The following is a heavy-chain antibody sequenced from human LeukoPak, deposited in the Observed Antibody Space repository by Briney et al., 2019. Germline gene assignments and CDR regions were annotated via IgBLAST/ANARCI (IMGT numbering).Heavy chain of an antibody. CDR1: GYSISSGYY. CDR2: IYHSGST. V-gene: IGHV4-38-2*02. D-gene: IGHD4-17*01. Sequence: KTSETLSLTCTVSGYSISSGYYWGWSRQPPGKGLEWIGSIYHSGSTYYNPSLKSRVTISVDTSKNQFSLKLSSVTAADTAVYYCARDLGTVARLWAFDIWGQGTMVTVSS. CDR3: ARDLGTVARLWAFDI. J-gene: IGHJ3*02.